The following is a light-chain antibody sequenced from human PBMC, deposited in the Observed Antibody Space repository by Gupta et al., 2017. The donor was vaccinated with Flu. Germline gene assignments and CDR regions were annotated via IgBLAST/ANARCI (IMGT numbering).Light chain of an antibody. Sequence: QSVLTQPPSASGTPGQSVTISCSGSRANIGSYFVYWYQQFPGRAPTLLIYKNNQRPSGVPDRFSGSKSDTSASLAISGLRPEDEADYYCAAWDDSLSGSFGGGTRLTVL. CDR3: AAWDDSLSGS. V-gene: IGLV1-47*01. J-gene: IGLJ2*01. CDR1: RANIGSYF. CDR2: KNN.